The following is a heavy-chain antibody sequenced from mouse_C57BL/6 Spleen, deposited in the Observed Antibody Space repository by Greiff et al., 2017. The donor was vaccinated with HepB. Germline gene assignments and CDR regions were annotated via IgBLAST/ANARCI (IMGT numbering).Heavy chain of an antibody. V-gene: IGHV5-6*01. CDR2: ISSGGSYT. Sequence: EVQLVESGGDLVKPGGSLKLSCAASGFTFSSYGMSWVRQTPDKRLEWVATISSGGSYTYYPDSVKGRFTISRDNAKNTLYLQMSSLKSEDTAMYYCARGREPGAMDYWGQGTSVTVSS. CDR3: ARGREPGAMDY. J-gene: IGHJ4*01. CDR1: GFTFSSYG.